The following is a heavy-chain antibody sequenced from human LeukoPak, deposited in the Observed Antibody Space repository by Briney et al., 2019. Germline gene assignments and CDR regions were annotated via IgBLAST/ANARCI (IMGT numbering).Heavy chain of an antibody. Sequence: ASVKVSCKASGYTFTGYYMHWVRQAPGQGLEWMGWINPNSGGTNYAQKFQGRVTMTRDTSISTAYMELSRLRSDDTAVYYCARDEAIVGATRFVFYYWGQGTLVTVSS. V-gene: IGHV1-2*02. J-gene: IGHJ4*02. CDR2: INPNSGGT. CDR1: GYTFTGYY. CDR3: ARDEAIVGATRFVFYY. D-gene: IGHD1-26*01.